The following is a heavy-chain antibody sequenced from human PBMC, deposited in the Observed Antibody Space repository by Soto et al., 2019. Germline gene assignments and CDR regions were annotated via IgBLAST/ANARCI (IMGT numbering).Heavy chain of an antibody. CDR2: ISSSSSTI. V-gene: IGHV3-48*02. CDR3: AREGGSLNWFDP. Sequence: VPLVESGGGLVQPGGSLRLSCAASGFTFSSYSMNWVRQAPGKGLEWVSYISSSSSTIYYADSVKGRFTISRDNARNSLDRQMTSLRDEDPAVYYCAREGGSLNWFDPWGQGTLVTVSS. CDR1: GFTFSSYS. J-gene: IGHJ5*02. D-gene: IGHD1-26*01.